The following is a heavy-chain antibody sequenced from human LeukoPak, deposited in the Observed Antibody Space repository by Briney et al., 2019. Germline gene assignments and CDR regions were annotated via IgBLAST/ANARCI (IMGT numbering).Heavy chain of an antibody. Sequence: SETLSLTCTVSGGSISSYYWSWIRQPPGKGLEWIGYIYYSGSTNYNPSLKSRVTISVDTSKNQFSLKLSSVTAADTAVYYCTTDQEGYCSSTSCYLRGLIVGATDYWGQGTLVTVSS. D-gene: IGHD2-2*01. J-gene: IGHJ4*02. CDR2: IYYSGST. CDR3: TTDQEGYCSSTSCYLRGLIVGATDY. V-gene: IGHV4-59*01. CDR1: GGSISSYY.